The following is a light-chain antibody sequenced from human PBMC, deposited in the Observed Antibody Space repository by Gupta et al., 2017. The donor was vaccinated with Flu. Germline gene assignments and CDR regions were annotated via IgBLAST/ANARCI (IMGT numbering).Light chain of an antibody. CDR3: QQAKGFPLT. CDR2: GAS. Sequence: GDRMTINCRASWSINTYLAWYQQKPGKAPKLLISGASSLESGVPSRFSGSGSGTDFTLTISSLQPEDCATYYCQQAKGFPLTFGGGTKVAMK. J-gene: IGKJ4*01. V-gene: IGKV1-12*01. CDR1: WSINTY.